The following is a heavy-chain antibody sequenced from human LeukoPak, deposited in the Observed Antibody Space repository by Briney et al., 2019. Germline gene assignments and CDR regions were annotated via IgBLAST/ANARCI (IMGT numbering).Heavy chain of an antibody. V-gene: IGHV3-23*01. CDR1: GFTFSNYA. CDR2: ISGSGGST. CDR3: AKDAGITVVRGVIYYFDY. Sequence: GGSVRLSCAASGFTFSNYAMNWVRQAPGKGLEWVSAISGSGGSTYYADSVKGRITISRDNSKNTLYLQMNSLRAEDTAVYYCAKDAGITVVRGVIYYFDYWGQGALVTVSS. J-gene: IGHJ4*02. D-gene: IGHD3-10*01.